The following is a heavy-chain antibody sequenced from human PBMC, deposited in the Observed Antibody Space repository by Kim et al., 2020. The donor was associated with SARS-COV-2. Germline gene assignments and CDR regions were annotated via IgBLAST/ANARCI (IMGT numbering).Heavy chain of an antibody. Sequence: AQKFQGRVTITADESTSTAYMELSSLRSEDTAVYYCASRIAAAGTGYFDYWGQGTLVTVSS. J-gene: IGHJ4*02. CDR3: ASRIAAAGTGYFDY. D-gene: IGHD6-13*01. V-gene: IGHV1-69*01.